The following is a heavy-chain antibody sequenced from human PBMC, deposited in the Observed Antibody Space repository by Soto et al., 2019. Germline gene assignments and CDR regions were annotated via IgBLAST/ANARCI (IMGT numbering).Heavy chain of an antibody. Sequence: XSLKVSWNGFGYALTGYYIHWVRRTTGQGLEWMGWIIPDSGATNYTQKFQGRVTMTSETSTNTAFLELSRLRSDDTAVYFCARGDPISIFGVINWLDPCGQGTLVTVSS. CDR3: ARGDPISIFGVINWLDP. CDR1: GYALTGYY. CDR2: IIPDSGAT. J-gene: IGHJ5*02. V-gene: IGHV1-2*02. D-gene: IGHD3-3*01.